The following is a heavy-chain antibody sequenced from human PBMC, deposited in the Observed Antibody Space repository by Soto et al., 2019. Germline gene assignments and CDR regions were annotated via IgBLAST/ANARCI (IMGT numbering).Heavy chain of an antibody. Sequence: SETLXLTCTVSGGSISGSSYYWGWIRQPPGKGLEWIGNIYYSGSTYYNPSLKSRVTISVDTSKNQFSLKLSSVTAADTAVYYCMLGSGWKDXDYWGQGTLXTVSS. D-gene: IGHD3-22*01. V-gene: IGHV4-39*01. J-gene: IGHJ4*02. CDR2: IYYSGST. CDR3: MLGSGWKDXDY. CDR1: GGSISGSSYY.